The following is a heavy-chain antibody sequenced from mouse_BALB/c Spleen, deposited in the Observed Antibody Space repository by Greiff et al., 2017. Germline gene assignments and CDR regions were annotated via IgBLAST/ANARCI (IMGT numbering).Heavy chain of an antibody. J-gene: IGHJ4*01. Sequence: DVKLVESGGGLVKPGGSLKLSCAASGFAFSSYDMSWVRQTPEKRLEWVAYISSGGGSTYYPDTVKGRFTISRDNAKNTLYLQMSSLKSEDTAMYYRARHAYRYPMDYWGQGTSVTVSS. CDR3: ARHAYRYPMDY. D-gene: IGHD2-14*01. CDR1: GFAFSSYD. V-gene: IGHV5-12-1*01. CDR2: ISSGGGST.